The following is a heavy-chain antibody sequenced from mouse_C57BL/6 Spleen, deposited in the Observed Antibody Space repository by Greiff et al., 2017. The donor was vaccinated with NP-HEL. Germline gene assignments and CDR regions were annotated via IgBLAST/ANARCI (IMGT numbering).Heavy chain of an antibody. J-gene: IGHJ4*01. V-gene: IGHV1-64*01. CDR2: IHPKSGST. D-gene: IGHD2-2*01. Sequence: QVQLQQPGAELVKPGASVKLSCKASGYTFTSYWMHWVKQRPGQGLEWIGMIHPKSGSTNYNEKFKSKATLTVDKSSSTAYMQLSSLTSEDSAVYYCARSGGLRAMDYWGQGTSVTVSS. CDR3: ARSGGLRAMDY. CDR1: GYTFTSYW.